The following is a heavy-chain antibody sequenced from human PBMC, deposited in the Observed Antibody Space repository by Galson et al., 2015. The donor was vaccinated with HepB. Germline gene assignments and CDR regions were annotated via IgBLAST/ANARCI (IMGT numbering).Heavy chain of an antibody. V-gene: IGHV1-69-2*01. CDR3: ATVGYDSGY. Sequence: VKVSCKVSGYTFTDYYMHWVQQAPGKGLEWMGLVGPEDGETIYAEKFQGRVTITADTSTDTAYMELSSLRSEDTAVYYRATVGYDSGYWGQGTLVTVSS. D-gene: IGHD3-22*01. J-gene: IGHJ4*02. CDR2: VGPEDGET. CDR1: GYTFTDYY.